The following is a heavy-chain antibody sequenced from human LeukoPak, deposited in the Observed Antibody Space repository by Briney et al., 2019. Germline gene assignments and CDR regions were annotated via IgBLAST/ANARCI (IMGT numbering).Heavy chain of an antibody. CDR2: INPNSGGT. CDR1: GYTFTGYY. D-gene: IGHD3-22*01. J-gene: IGHJ3*02. CDR3: ARDRYYDSSGYILVAFDI. Sequence: ASVKVSCKASGYTFTGYYMHWVRQAPGQGLEWMGWINPNSGGTNYAQKFQGRVTMTRDTSISTAYMELSRLRSDDTAVYYCARDRYYDSSGYILVAFDIWGQGTMVTVSS. V-gene: IGHV1-2*02.